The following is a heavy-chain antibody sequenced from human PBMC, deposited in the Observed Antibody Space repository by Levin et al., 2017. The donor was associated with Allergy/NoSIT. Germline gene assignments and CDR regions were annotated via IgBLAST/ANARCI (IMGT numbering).Heavy chain of an antibody. V-gene: IGHV4-34*01. D-gene: IGHD6-13*01. J-gene: IGHJ4*02. CDR2: INYSGNI. Sequence: PSQTLSLTCVVYGGTFSDYYWTWIRQSSGKGLEWIGEINYSGNINYNPSLKSRVMMSVDTSKKQFSLNLSSVTAADTAVYYCAREKRFGSSWYYFDFWGQGTQVTVSS. CDR3: AREKRFGSSWYYFDF. CDR1: GGTFSDYY.